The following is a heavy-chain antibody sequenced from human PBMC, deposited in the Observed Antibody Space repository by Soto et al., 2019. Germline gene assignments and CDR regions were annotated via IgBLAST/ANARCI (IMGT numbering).Heavy chain of an antibody. CDR1: GFTFSDYY. Sequence: QVQLVESGGGLVKPGGSLSLSCAASGFTFSDYYMSWIRQAPGKGLEWVSYISSSSSYTNYADSVKGRFTISRDNAKNSLYLQMNSLRAEDTAVYYCARAHDYGDSGDAFDIWGQGTMVTVSS. J-gene: IGHJ3*02. V-gene: IGHV3-11*05. CDR2: ISSSSSYT. D-gene: IGHD4-17*01. CDR3: ARAHDYGDSGDAFDI.